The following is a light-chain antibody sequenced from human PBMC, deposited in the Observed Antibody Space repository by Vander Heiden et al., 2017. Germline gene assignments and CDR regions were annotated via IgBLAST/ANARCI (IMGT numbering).Light chain of an antibody. CDR1: QSVLYSSNNNNY. CDR3: QQYYSTPLT. Sequence: DIVMTQSPDSLPVSLGERATINCKSSQSVLYSSNNNNYLAWYQQKPGQPPKLLIYWASTREAGVPDRFSGSGSGTDFTLTISRLQAEDVAVYYCQQYYSTPLTFGPGTKVNIK. V-gene: IGKV4-1*01. J-gene: IGKJ3*01. CDR2: WAS.